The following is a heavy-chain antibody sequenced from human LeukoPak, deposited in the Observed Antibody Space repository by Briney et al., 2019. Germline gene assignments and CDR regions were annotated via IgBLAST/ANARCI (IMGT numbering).Heavy chain of an antibody. J-gene: IGHJ4*02. CDR1: GFTFSSYA. V-gene: IGHV3-23*01. D-gene: IGHD3-22*01. CDR2: ISGTGDST. Sequence: GGSLRLSCAASGFTFSSYAMSWVRQAPGKGLEWVSVISGTGDSTYYADSVKGRFTISRDNSKNTLYLQMNSLRAEDTAVYYCARNLYYYDSSGYYYYWGQGTLVTVSS. CDR3: ARNLYYYDSSGYYYY.